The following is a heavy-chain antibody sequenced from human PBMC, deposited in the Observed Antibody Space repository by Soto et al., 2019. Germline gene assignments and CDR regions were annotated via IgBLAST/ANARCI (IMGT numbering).Heavy chain of an antibody. J-gene: IGHJ6*02. Sequence: EVQLVESGGGLVQPGGSLRLSCAASGFTFSSHWMHWVRQAPGKGLVWVSRINNAGSTTDYADSVKGRFTISRDNAKNTLYLHMNSLRAEDTAVYFCPSGLLYLYGMDVWGQWTTVTVSS. CDR1: GFTFSSHW. CDR2: INNAGSTT. CDR3: PSGLLYLYGMDV. V-gene: IGHV3-74*01. D-gene: IGHD2-8*01.